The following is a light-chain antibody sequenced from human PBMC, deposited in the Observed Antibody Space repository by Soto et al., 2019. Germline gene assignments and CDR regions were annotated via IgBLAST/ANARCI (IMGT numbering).Light chain of an antibody. Sequence: EIVLTQSPGSLSXSXXXXXTXSXRASQSVNFYLAWYQQKPGQAPRLLISDASSRATDVPDRFSGSGSGTDFTLTISRLEPEDFAVYYCQQYGSSGTFGQGTKVDIK. CDR3: QQYGSSGT. J-gene: IGKJ1*01. V-gene: IGKV3-20*01. CDR2: DAS. CDR1: QSVNFY.